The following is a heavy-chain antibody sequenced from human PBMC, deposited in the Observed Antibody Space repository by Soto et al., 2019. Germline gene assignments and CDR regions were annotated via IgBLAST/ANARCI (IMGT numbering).Heavy chain of an antibody. D-gene: IGHD2-2*01. CDR2: IYRTGNT. Sequence: QLQLQESGSRLVKSSQTLSLTCTVSGDSMTSGDYSWSWIRQPPGKGLEWLGYIYRTGNTHYSPSLKSRLSISQDRSKNQFSVELTSVPAADTAVYYCARGDYQYSIDYWCEGTLVTVSS. J-gene: IGHJ4*02. CDR3: ARGDYQYSIDY. CDR1: GDSMTSGDYS. V-gene: IGHV4-30-2*01.